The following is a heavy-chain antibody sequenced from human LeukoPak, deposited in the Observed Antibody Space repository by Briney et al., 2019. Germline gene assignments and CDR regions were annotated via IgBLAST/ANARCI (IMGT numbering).Heavy chain of an antibody. CDR1: GGSISSYY. CDR3: ARDRVWFGEAWIDY. J-gene: IGHJ4*02. CDR2: IYTSGST. V-gene: IGHV4-4*07. Sequence: PSETLSLTCTVSGGSISSYYWSWIRQPAGKGLEWIGRIYTSGSTNYNPSPKSRVTMSVDTSKNQFSLKLSSVTAADTAVYYCARDRVWFGEAWIDYWGQGTLVTVSS. D-gene: IGHD3-10*01.